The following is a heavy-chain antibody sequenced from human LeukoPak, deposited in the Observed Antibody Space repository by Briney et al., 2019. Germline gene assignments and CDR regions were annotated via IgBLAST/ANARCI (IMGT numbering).Heavy chain of an antibody. D-gene: IGHD6-19*01. CDR3: ATDGRSSGWYGFDY. J-gene: IGHJ4*02. CDR1: GFTFSTYS. Sequence: GGSLRLSCAASGFTFSTYSMNWVRQAPGKGLEWVSSITSPVGHIYYADSLKGRITISRDNARSSLYLQMNSLRAEDTAVYHCATDGRSSGWYGFDYWGQGTLVTVSS. V-gene: IGHV3-21*01. CDR2: ITSPVGHI.